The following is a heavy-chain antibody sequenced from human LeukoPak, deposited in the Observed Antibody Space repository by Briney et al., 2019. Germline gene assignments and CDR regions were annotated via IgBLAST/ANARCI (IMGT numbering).Heavy chain of an antibody. CDR1: GFTFSSYA. CDR2: ISGSSDRI. Sequence: GGSLRLSCAASGFTFSSYAMSWVRQAPGKGLEWVSVISGSSDRIYYADSVKGRFTISRDNSKNTLYLQMNSLRAEDTAVYYCAELGITMIGGVWGKGTTVTISS. J-gene: IGHJ6*04. CDR3: AELGITMIGGV. D-gene: IGHD3-10*02. V-gene: IGHV3-23*01.